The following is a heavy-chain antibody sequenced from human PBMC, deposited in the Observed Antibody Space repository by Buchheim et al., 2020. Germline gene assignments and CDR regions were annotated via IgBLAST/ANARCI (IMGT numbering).Heavy chain of an antibody. CDR2: ISYDGSNK. Sequence: QVQLVESGGGVVQPGRSLRLSCAASGFTFSSYGMHWVRQAPGKGLEWVAVISYDGSNKYYADSVKGRFTISRDNSKNTLYLQMNSLRAEDTAVYYCARDRGYEGVVVAALSYWGQGTL. D-gene: IGHD2-15*01. CDR3: ARDRGYEGVVVAALSY. V-gene: IGHV3-30*03. J-gene: IGHJ4*02. CDR1: GFTFSSYG.